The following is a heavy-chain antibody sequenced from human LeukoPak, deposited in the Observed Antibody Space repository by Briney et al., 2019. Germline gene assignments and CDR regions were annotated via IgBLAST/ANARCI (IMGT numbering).Heavy chain of an antibody. J-gene: IGHJ3*02. CDR3: AKDVTGTGAFDI. V-gene: IGHV3-9*01. CDR1: GFTFDDYA. Sequence: GGSLRLSCAASGFTFDDYAMHWVRQGPGKGLEWVSGITWNSGTIGYADSVKGRFTISRDNAKNSLYLQMNSLRAQDTALYYCAKDVTGTGAFDIWGQGTMVTVSS. D-gene: IGHD1-7*01. CDR2: ITWNSGTI.